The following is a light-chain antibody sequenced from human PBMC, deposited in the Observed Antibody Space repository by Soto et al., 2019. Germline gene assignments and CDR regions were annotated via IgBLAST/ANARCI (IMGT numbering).Light chain of an antibody. Sequence: QSALTQPASVSGSPGQSITISCTGTSSDVGNYDLVSWYQQLPGKAPKFILYEGSKRPSGVSNRFSGSKSGNTASLTISGLQAEDEADYYCCSYAGSGTYVFGTGTKVTGL. J-gene: IGLJ1*01. CDR2: EGS. CDR1: SSDVGNYDL. V-gene: IGLV2-23*01. CDR3: CSYAGSGTYV.